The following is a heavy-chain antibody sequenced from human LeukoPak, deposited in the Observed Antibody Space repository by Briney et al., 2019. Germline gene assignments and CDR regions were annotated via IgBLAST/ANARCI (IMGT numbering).Heavy chain of an antibody. CDR1: GGSISSYY. CDR2: IYYSGST. Sequence: SETLPLTCTVSGGSISSYYWSWIRQPPGKGLEWIGYIYYSGSTNYNPSLKSRVTISVDTSKNQFSLKLSSVTAADTAVYYCARDSTGYSSSWYDYWGQGTLVTVSS. D-gene: IGHD6-13*01. CDR3: ARDSTGYSSSWYDY. J-gene: IGHJ4*02. V-gene: IGHV4-59*01.